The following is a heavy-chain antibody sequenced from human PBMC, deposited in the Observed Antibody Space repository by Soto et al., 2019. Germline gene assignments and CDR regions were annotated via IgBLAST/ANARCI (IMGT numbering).Heavy chain of an antibody. CDR3: ARYEYDSSGYSL. CDR1: GFTFSSYA. D-gene: IGHD3-22*01. J-gene: IGHJ4*02. Sequence: QVQLVESGGGVVQPGRSLRLSCAASGFTFSSYAMHWVRQAPGKGLEWVAVISYDGSNKYYADSVKGRFTISRDNSKNTLYLQMNSLRAEDTAVYYCARYEYDSSGYSLWGQGTLVTVSS. V-gene: IGHV3-30-3*01. CDR2: ISYDGSNK.